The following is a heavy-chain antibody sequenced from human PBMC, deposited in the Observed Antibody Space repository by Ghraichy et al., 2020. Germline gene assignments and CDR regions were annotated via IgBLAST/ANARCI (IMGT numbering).Heavy chain of an antibody. D-gene: IGHD2-2*02. CDR3: ARRIVVVPAAINWFDP. CDR1: GGSISSSSYY. J-gene: IGHJ5*02. Sequence: SETLSLTCTVSGGSISSSSYYWGWIRQPPGKGLEWIGSIYYSGSTYYNPSLKSRVTISVDTSKNQFSLKLSSVTAADTAVYYCARRIVVVPAAINWFDPWGQGTLVTVSS. CDR2: IYYSGST. V-gene: IGHV4-39*01.